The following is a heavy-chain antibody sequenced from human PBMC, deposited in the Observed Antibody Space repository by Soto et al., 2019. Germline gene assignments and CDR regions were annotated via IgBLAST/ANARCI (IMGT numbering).Heavy chain of an antibody. J-gene: IGHJ5*02. CDR1: GYTFTSYD. CDR2: MNPNSGNT. D-gene: IGHD4-17*01. V-gene: IGHV1-8*01. Sequence: QVQLVQSGAEVKKPGASVKVSCKASGYTFTSYDINWVRQATGQGLEWMGWMNPNSGNTGYAQKLQGRVTMTRNTSISTAYMELSSLRSEDTAVYYCARSFYGEVEAWFDPWGQGTLVTVSS. CDR3: ARSFYGEVEAWFDP.